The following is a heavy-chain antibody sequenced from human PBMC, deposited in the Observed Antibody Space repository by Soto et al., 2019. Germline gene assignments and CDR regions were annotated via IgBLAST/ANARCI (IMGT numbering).Heavy chain of an antibody. Sequence: QVQLVESGGGVVQPGRSLRLSCAASGFTFSSYAMHWVRQAPGKGLEWVAVISYDGSNKYYADSVKGRFTISRDNSKNTLYLQMNSLRAEDTAVYYCARDLYGSGSYYCLYWGQGTLVTVSS. CDR1: GFTFSSYA. J-gene: IGHJ4*02. D-gene: IGHD3-10*01. CDR3: ARDLYGSGSYYCLY. CDR2: ISYDGSNK. V-gene: IGHV3-30-3*01.